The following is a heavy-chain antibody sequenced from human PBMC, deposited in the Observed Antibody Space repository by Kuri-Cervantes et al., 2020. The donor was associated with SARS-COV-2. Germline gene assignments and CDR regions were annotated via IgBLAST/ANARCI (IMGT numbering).Heavy chain of an antibody. J-gene: IGHJ5*02. CDR1: GYTLTELS. D-gene: IGHD2-15*01. CDR2: FDPEDGET. Sequence: ASVKVSCKVSGYTLTELSMHWVRQAPGKGLEWMGGFDPEDGETIYAQKFQGRVTMTEDTSTDTAYMELSSLRSEDTAVYYCATAPVVVAANWFDPWGQGTLVTVSS. V-gene: IGHV1-24*01. CDR3: ATAPVVVAANWFDP.